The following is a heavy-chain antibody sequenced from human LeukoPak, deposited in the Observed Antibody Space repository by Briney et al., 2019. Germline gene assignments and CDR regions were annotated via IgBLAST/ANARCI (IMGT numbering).Heavy chain of an antibody. V-gene: IGHV4-34*01. J-gene: IGHJ1*01. CDR2: INHSGST. D-gene: IGHD1-7*01. CDR3: ARGPYNWNWEPFQH. CDR1: GGSFSGYY. Sequence: SETLSLTCAVYGGSFSGYYWSWIRQPPGKGLEWIGEINHSGSTNYNPSLKSRVTISVDTSKNQFSLKLSSVTAADTAVYYCARGPYNWNWEPFQHWGQGTLVTASS.